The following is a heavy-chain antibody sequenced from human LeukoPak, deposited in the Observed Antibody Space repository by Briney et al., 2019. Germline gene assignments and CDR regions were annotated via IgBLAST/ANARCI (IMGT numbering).Heavy chain of an antibody. D-gene: IGHD1-26*01. Sequence: SETLSLTCSVSGGSISSYYWSWIRQPAGKGLEWIGRIYTSGSTNYNPSLKSRVTMSVDTSKNRFSLKLSSVTAADTAVYYCARDPVGATRGHAFDIWGQGTMVTVSS. CDR1: GGSISSYY. CDR3: ARDPVGATRGHAFDI. CDR2: IYTSGST. V-gene: IGHV4-4*07. J-gene: IGHJ3*02.